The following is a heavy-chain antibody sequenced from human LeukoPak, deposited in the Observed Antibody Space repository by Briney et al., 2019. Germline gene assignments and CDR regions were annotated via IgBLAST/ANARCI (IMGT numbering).Heavy chain of an antibody. CDR1: GYTLTELS. D-gene: IGHD2-8*01. CDR3: ATDNAGGPLYYFDY. V-gene: IGHV1-24*01. CDR2: FDPEDGET. J-gene: IGHJ4*02. Sequence: ASVKVSCKVSGYTLTELSMHWVRQAPGKGLEWMGGFDPEDGETIYAQKFQGRVTMTEDTSTDTAYMELSSLRSEDTAVYYYATDNAGGPLYYFDYWGQGTLVTVSS.